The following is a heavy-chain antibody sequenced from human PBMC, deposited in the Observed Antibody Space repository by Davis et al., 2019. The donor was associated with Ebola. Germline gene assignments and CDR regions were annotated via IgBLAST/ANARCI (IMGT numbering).Heavy chain of an antibody. CDR3: AKDRGQLSYDAYPAVGD. CDR2: ISYDGTIQ. V-gene: IGHV3-30-3*01. Sequence: PGGSLRLSCATSGFSFNNYPFHCVRQAPGKGLEWVAVISYDGTIQDYTDSVKGRFTISRDDSKNTLYLQMDSLRAEDTALYYCAKDRGQLSYDAYPAVGDWGQGTLVTVSS. CDR1: GFSFNNYP. J-gene: IGHJ4*02. D-gene: IGHD2-8*01.